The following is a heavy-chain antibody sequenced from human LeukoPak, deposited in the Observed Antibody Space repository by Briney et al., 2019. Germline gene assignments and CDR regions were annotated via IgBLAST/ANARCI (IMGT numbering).Heavy chain of an antibody. D-gene: IGHD3-3*01. J-gene: IGHJ4*02. V-gene: IGHV3-48*01. CDR2: ISSSSSTI. CDR1: GFTFSSYS. Sequence: GGSLRLSCAASGFTFSSYSMNWVRQAPGKGLEWVSYISSSSSTIYHADSVKGRFTISRDNAKNSLYLQMNSLRAEDTAVYYCARDSSYYDFWSGGFDYWGQGTLVTVSS. CDR3: ARDSSYYDFWSGGFDY.